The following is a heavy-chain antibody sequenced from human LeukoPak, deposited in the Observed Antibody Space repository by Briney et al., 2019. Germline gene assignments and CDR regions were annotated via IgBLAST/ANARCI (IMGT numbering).Heavy chain of an antibody. Sequence: GESLKISCKGSGYSFNKYWIGWVRQMPGKGLEWMGIIYPDDPDTRYSPSFQGQVIISADKSINTAYLQWSSLRASDTAMYYCARHSVDVSDYYRFDYWGQGTLVTVSS. D-gene: IGHD3-22*01. CDR3: ARHSVDVSDYYRFDY. CDR2: IYPDDPDT. CDR1: GYSFNKYW. J-gene: IGHJ4*02. V-gene: IGHV5-51*01.